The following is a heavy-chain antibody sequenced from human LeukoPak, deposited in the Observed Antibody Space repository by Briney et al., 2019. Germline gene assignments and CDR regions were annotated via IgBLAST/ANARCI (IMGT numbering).Heavy chain of an antibody. CDR2: ISGSGSGT. J-gene: IGHJ3*02. Sequence: PGGSLRLSCAASGFTFSSYAMSWVRQAPGKGLEWVSGISGSGSGTSYADSVKGRFTISRDNSKNTLYLQMNSLRAEDTAVYYCAKRVDYDILTGARGAFDIWGQGTMVTVSS. CDR3: AKRVDYDILTGARGAFDI. D-gene: IGHD3-9*01. V-gene: IGHV3-23*01. CDR1: GFTFSSYA.